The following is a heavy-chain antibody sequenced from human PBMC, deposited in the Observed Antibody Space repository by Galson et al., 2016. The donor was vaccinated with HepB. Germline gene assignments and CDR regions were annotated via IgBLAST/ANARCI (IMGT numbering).Heavy chain of an antibody. V-gene: IGHV3-30*18. J-gene: IGHJ3*02. D-gene: IGHD3-10*01. Sequence: SLRLSCAASGFTFRSYGMHWVRQAPGKGLEWLTIISYDGNYKYYVDSVKGRFTVSKDNSRNTVYLQMNSLSAEDTAVYYCAKAPHYPRAFNIWGQGTMVTVSS. CDR2: ISYDGNYK. CDR3: AKAPHYPRAFNI. CDR1: GFTFRSYG.